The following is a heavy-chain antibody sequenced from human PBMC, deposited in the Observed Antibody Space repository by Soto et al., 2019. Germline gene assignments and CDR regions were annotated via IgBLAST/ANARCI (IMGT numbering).Heavy chain of an antibody. CDR3: ARAHAPTLPFDY. D-gene: IGHD2-15*01. CDR1: GGSIRNVY. CDR2: IFHSGNA. J-gene: IGHJ4*02. Sequence: ILSLTCTVSGGSIRNVYWSWIRQPPGKGLEWIGFIFHSGNAKYNPSLKSRVTMSVDTSKNQFSLSLDSVTAADTAAYFCARAHAPTLPFDYWGQGTLVTVSS. V-gene: IGHV4-59*01.